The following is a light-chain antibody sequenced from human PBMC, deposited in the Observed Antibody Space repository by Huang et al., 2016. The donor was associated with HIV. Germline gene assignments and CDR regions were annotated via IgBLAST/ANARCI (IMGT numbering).Light chain of an antibody. Sequence: DIQMTQSPSSLSASVGDRVTITCRASQSINTYVNWFQQTPGKAPKVLISAASTLQSGVPSGFSGGGSGTHFTLTITSLQPEDFATYYCQQTYTGVTFGQGTKVEIK. V-gene: IGKV1-39*01. J-gene: IGKJ1*01. CDR2: AAS. CDR3: QQTYTGVT. CDR1: QSINTY.